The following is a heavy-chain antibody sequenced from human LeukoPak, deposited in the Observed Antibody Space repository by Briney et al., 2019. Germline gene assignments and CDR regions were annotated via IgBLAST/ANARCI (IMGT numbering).Heavy chain of an antibody. D-gene: IGHD3-22*01. CDR1: GFTVSSNY. J-gene: IGHJ4*02. V-gene: IGHV3-53*01. CDR3: ARAYSFGYDSSGYYYAY. CDR2: IYSGGTT. Sequence: GGSLRLSCAASGFTVSSNYMSWVRQAPGKGLEWVSVIYSGGTTYYADSVKVRFTISRDSSKNTLYLQMNSLRAEDTAVYYCARAYSFGYDSSGYYYAYWGQGTLVTVSS.